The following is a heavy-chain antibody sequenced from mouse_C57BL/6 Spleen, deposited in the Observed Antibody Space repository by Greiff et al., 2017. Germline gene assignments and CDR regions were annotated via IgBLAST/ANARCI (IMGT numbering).Heavy chain of an antibody. CDR2: IYPGDGDT. CDR1: GYAFSSYW. Sequence: VQLQESGAELVKPGASVKISCKASGYAFSSYWMNWVKQRPGQGLEWIGQIYPGDGDTNYNGKFKGKATLTADKSSSTAYMQLSSLTSEDSAVYFWARAWFYAMDYWGQGTSVTVSS. J-gene: IGHJ4*01. D-gene: IGHD2-2*01. CDR3: ARAWFYAMDY. V-gene: IGHV1-80*01.